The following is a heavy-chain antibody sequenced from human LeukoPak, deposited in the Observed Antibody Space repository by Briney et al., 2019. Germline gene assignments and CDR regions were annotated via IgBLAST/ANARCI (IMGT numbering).Heavy chain of an antibody. CDR2: ISTYNDNT. CDR3: ARIQSRIIAARPGNPAFDY. CDR1: GYTFTSYD. J-gene: IGHJ4*02. V-gene: IGHV1-18*01. D-gene: IGHD6-6*01. Sequence: GASVKVSCKVSGYTFTSYDISWVRQAPGQGLEWMGWISTYNDNTHYAQKLQGRVTMTTDTSTSTVYMELKSLRSDDTAVYYCARIQSRIIAARPGNPAFDYWGRGTLVTVSS.